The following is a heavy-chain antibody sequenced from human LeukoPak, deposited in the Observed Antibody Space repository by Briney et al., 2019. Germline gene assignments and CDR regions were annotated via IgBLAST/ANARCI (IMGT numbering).Heavy chain of an antibody. D-gene: IGHD6-6*01. Sequence: GGSLRLSCAASGFTFSSYAMSWVRQAPGKGLEWVSAISGSGGSTYYADSVKGRFTISRDNSKNTLYLQMNSLRAEDTAVYYCVKGLDYSSSQMDSWGQGTLDTVSS. J-gene: IGHJ4*02. V-gene: IGHV3-23*01. CDR1: GFTFSSYA. CDR2: ISGSGGST. CDR3: VKGLDYSSSQMDS.